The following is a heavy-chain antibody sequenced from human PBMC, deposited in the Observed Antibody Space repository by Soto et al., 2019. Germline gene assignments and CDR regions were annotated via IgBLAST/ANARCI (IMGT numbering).Heavy chain of an antibody. D-gene: IGHD3-16*01. CDR2: TIPMSGKT. J-gene: IGHJ5*02. CDR1: GGSFSAYG. Sequence: QVQLMQSGAEVKKPGSSVRVSCKASGGSFSAYGFCWIRQAPGQGLEWVGGTIPMSGKTHYAQKYQDRVTITADKSTTTISLDMSRLRSEDTAIYYCARYPGGDFSWFDHCGQGTLVIVS. CDR3: ARYPGGDFSWFDH. V-gene: IGHV1-69*06.